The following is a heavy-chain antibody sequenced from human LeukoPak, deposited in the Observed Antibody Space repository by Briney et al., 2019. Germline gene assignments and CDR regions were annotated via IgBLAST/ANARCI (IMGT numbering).Heavy chain of an antibody. CDR1: GGSISSYY. CDR3: ARDFVIVARGAFDI. Sequence: ASETLSLTCTVSGGSISSYYWSWIRQPAGKGLEWIGRIYTSGSTNYNPSLKSRVTMSVDTSKNQFSLKLSSVTAADTAVYYCARDFVIVARGAFDIWGQGTMVTVSS. D-gene: IGHD2/OR15-2a*01. J-gene: IGHJ3*02. V-gene: IGHV4-4*07. CDR2: IYTSGST.